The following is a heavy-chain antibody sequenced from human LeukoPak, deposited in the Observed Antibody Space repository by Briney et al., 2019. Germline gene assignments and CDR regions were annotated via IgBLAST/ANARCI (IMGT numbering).Heavy chain of an antibody. D-gene: IGHD3-3*01. J-gene: IGHJ5*02. Sequence: SETLSLTCTVSGGSISSSSYYWGWIRQPPGKGLGWIGSIYYSGSTYYNPSLKSRVTISVDTSKNQFSLKLSSVTAADTAVYYCARGITIFGVVPFDPWGQGTLVTVSS. V-gene: IGHV4-39*01. CDR3: ARGITIFGVVPFDP. CDR2: IYYSGST. CDR1: GGSISSSSYY.